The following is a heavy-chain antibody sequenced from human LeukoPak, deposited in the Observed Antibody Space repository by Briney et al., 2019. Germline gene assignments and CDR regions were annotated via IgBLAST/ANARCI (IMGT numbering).Heavy chain of an antibody. CDR3: ARDYHNKGHDY. Sequence: GGSLRLSCAASGFTFSTCAMSWVRQAPGKGLEWVSGISGTTSGTYYADSVKGRFTIFRDNTKNSLYLQMSSLRAEDTAIYYCARDYHNKGHDYWGPGTLVTVSS. D-gene: IGHD2/OR15-2a*01. J-gene: IGHJ4*02. V-gene: IGHV3-23*01. CDR1: GFTFSTCA. CDR2: ISGTTSGT.